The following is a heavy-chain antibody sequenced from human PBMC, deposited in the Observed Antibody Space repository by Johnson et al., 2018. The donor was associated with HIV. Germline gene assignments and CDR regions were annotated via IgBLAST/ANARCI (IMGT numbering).Heavy chain of an antibody. CDR1: GFTFSSYA. CDR2: ISYDGSNK. CDR3: AKPEKGSYFSTGLSRGAFDI. D-gene: IGHD1-26*01. Sequence: QVQLVESGGGVVQPGRSLRLSCAASGFTFSSYAMHWVRQAPGKGLEWVAVISYDGSNKYYADSVKCRFTISRDNSKNTLYLQMNSLRAEDTAVYYCAKPEKGSYFSTGLSRGAFDIWGQVTMVTVSS. J-gene: IGHJ3*02. V-gene: IGHV3-30*04.